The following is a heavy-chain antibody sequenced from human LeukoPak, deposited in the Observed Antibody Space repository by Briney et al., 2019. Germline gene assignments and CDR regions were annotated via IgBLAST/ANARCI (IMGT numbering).Heavy chain of an antibody. CDR2: INTYSGNT. CDR3: ARDLDSSSLFDP. V-gene: IGHV1-18*01. CDR1: GYTFTSYG. Sequence: GASVKVSCKASGYTFTSYGIRWVRQGPGQGLEWMGWINTYSGNTKYPQSVQGRVTVTTDTSTSTAYLELRSLRSDDTAVYYCARDLDSSSLFDPWGQGTLVTVPS. J-gene: IGHJ5*02. D-gene: IGHD6-13*01.